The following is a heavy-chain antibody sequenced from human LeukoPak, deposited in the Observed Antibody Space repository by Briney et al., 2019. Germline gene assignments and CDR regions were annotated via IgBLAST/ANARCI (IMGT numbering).Heavy chain of an antibody. J-gene: IGHJ6*03. Sequence: SETLSLTCIVSGGSISSSSYYWGWIRQPPGKGLEWIGSIYYSGSTYYNPSLNSRVTISRDTSKNHFSLQLSSVTAADTAVYFCARGRVSSSTWHSTYYYYFYMDVWGKGTTVTVSS. CDR1: GGSISSSSYY. CDR2: IYYSGST. V-gene: IGHV4-39*07. D-gene: IGHD4-11*01. CDR3: ARGRVSSSTWHSTYYYYFYMDV.